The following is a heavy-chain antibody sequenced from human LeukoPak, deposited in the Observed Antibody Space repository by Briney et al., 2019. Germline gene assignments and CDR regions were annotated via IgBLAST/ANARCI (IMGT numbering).Heavy chain of an antibody. CDR1: GGSISSSSYY. D-gene: IGHD4-23*01. V-gene: IGHV4-39*01. J-gene: IGHJ4*02. CDR3: ARHEFPTNYGGNDFDY. CDR2: IYYSGST. Sequence: SETLSLSCTVSGGSISSSSYYWGWIRQPPGKGLEWIGSIYYSGSTYYNPSLKSRVTISVDTSKNQVSLKLSSVTAADMAVYYCARHEFPTNYGGNDFDYWGQGTLVTVSS.